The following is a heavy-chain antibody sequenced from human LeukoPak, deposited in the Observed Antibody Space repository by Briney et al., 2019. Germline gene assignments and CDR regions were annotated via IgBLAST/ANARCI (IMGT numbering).Heavy chain of an antibody. V-gene: IGHV1-69*04. CDR3: ASNSRYCSSTSCYSGDYYYYGMDV. CDR2: IIPILGIA. Sequence: ASVKVSCKASGGTFSSYAISWVRQAPGQGLEWMGRIIPILGIANYAQKFQGRVTITADKSTSTAYMELSSLRSEDTAVYYCASNSRYCSSTSCYSGDYYYYGMDVWGQGTTVTVSS. D-gene: IGHD2-2*01. CDR1: GGTFSSYA. J-gene: IGHJ6*02.